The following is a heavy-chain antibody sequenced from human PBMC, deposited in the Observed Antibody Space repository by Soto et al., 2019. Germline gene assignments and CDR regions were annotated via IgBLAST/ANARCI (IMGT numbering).Heavy chain of an antibody. CDR2: IYYSGST. CDR3: ARRRGYSGYDYRIAWFDP. D-gene: IGHD5-12*01. CDR1: GGSISSYY. V-gene: IGHV4-59*01. Sequence: SETRSLTCTVSGGSISSYYWSWTRQPPGKGLEWIGYIYYSGSTNYNPSLKSRVTISVDTSKNQFSLKLSSVTAADTAVYYCARRRGYSGYDYRIAWFDPWGQGTLVTVSS. J-gene: IGHJ5*02.